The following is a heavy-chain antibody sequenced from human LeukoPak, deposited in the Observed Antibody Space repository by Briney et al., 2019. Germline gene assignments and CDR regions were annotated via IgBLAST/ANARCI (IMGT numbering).Heavy chain of an antibody. V-gene: IGHV3-48*04. J-gene: IGHJ4*02. CDR1: GLTFSSYS. Sequence: GGSLRLSCAASGLTFSSYSMNWVRQAPGKGLEWVSYISSRSSTIYYADSVKGRFTISRDNAKNSLYLQMNSLRAEDTAVYYCARIESVSGFDYWGQGTLVTVSS. CDR3: ARIESVSGFDY. CDR2: ISSRSSTI. D-gene: IGHD3-3*01.